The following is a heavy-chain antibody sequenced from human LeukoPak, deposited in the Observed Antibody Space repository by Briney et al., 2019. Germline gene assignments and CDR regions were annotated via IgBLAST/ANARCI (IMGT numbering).Heavy chain of an antibody. CDR3: ARDMGFYYGSGSYRSAFDI. Sequence: SETLSLTCTVSGGSISSYYWSWIRQPPGKGLEWIGYIYYSGSTNYNPSLKSRVTISVDTSKNQFSLKLSSVTAADTAVYYCARDMGFYYGSGSYRSAFDIWGQGTMVTVSS. D-gene: IGHD3-10*01. CDR1: GGSISSYY. V-gene: IGHV4-59*01. CDR2: IYYSGST. J-gene: IGHJ3*02.